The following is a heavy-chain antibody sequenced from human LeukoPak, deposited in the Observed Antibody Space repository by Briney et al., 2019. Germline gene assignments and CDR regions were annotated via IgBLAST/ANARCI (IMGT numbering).Heavy chain of an antibody. CDR2: ISSRSSAI. CDR3: ARETGSGSYLLDY. CDR1: GFTFSSYG. J-gene: IGHJ4*02. V-gene: IGHV3-48*04. D-gene: IGHD1-26*01. Sequence: PGRSLRLSCAASGFTFSSYGMHWVRQAPGKGLEWVSYISSRSSAIYYADSVKGRFTISRDNAKNSLYLQMNSLRAEDTAVYYCARETGSGSYLLDYWGQGTLVTVSS.